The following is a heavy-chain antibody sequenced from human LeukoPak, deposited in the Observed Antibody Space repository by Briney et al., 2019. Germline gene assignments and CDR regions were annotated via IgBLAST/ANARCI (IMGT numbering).Heavy chain of an antibody. CDR2: INPNSGGT. Sequence: ASVKVSCKASGYTFTFYFKHWVRQAPGQGLEWMGWINPNSGGTNYAQKFQGRVTMTRDTSISTAYMELSRLRSDDTAVYYCARDRYGSGSYLLDYWGQGTLVTVSS. J-gene: IGHJ4*02. D-gene: IGHD3-10*01. CDR3: ARDRYGSGSYLLDY. CDR1: GYTFTFYF. V-gene: IGHV1-2*02.